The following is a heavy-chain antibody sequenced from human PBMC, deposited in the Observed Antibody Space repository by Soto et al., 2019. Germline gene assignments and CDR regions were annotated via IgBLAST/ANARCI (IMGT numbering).Heavy chain of an antibody. CDR3: ARGIVVRGNYYYYYMDV. V-gene: IGHV6-1*01. J-gene: IGHJ6*03. D-gene: IGHD3-10*02. Sequence: SQTLSLTCAISGDSVSSNSAAWNWIRQSPSRGLEWLGRTYYRSKWYNDYAVSVKSRITINPDTSKNQFSLQLNSVTPEDTAVYYCARGIVVRGNYYYYYMDVWGKGTTVTVSS. CDR2: TYYRSKWYN. CDR1: GDSVSSNSAA.